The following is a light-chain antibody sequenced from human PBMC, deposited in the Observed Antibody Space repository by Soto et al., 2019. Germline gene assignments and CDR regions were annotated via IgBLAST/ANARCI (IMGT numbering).Light chain of an antibody. CDR3: QQFKSSTWT. J-gene: IGKJ1*01. V-gene: IGKV1-5*01. Sequence: DIQIPQSPSTLSASVGDRVSNTCRASESIVRYLACYKQNPGKVPNLLIYDASSLERGVPSRFSGRGSGTAFPLTISRLQHDDFATYYCQQFKSSTWTFGQGTKVEI. CDR2: DAS. CDR1: ESIVRY.